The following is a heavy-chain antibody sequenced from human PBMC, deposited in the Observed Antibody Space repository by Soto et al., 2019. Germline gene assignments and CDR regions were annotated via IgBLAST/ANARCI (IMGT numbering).Heavy chain of an antibody. Sequence: WGSLRLSCAASGFKFRNYAIHWVRQAPGKGLEWLAVIWFDGSKKYYADSVKGRFTISRDNSKNTVYLDMNSLTADDSGVFYCARAHTMMILDRFDPWGQGTLVTVSS. D-gene: IGHD3-22*01. CDR3: ARAHTMMILDRFDP. CDR1: GFKFRNYA. J-gene: IGHJ5*01. V-gene: IGHV3-33*01. CDR2: IWFDGSKK.